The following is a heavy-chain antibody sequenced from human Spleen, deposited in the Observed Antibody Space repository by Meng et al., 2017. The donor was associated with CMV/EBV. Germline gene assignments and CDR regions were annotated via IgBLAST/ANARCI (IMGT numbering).Heavy chain of an antibody. D-gene: IGHD6-13*01. CDR3: AKAYSSSWYREYYDY. CDR2: ITATSGST. V-gene: IGHV3-23*01. Sequence: APGFTFSNYAMAWVRQAPGKGLEWVSPITATSGSTYYTDSVKGRFTVSRDNSKNTLYLQMNSLRAEDTAVYYCAKAYSSSWYREYYDYWGQGTLVTVSS. CDR1: GFTFSNYA. J-gene: IGHJ4*02.